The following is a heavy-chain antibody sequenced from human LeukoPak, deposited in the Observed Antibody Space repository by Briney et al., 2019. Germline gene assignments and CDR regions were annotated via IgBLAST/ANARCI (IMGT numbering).Heavy chain of an antibody. J-gene: IGHJ4*02. CDR2: INQDGSER. V-gene: IGHV3-7*01. CDR1: GFTFSTYW. D-gene: IGHD1-7*01. CDR3: ARDNWDYHFDF. Sequence: GGSLRLSCVASGFTFSTYWMTWVRQAPGKGLEWVASINQDGSERYYVDSVRGRFTISRDNAKKSLYLQMNSLRAEDTAVFHCARDNWDYHFDFRGQGTLVTVSS.